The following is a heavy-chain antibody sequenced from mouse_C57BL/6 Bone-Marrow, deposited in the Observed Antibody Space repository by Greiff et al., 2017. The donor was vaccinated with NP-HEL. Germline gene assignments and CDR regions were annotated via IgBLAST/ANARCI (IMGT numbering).Heavy chain of an antibody. J-gene: IGHJ3*01. CDR2: IYPGSGNT. Sequence: QVQLQQSGAELVRPGASVKLSCKASGYTFTDYYINWVKQRPGQGLEWIARIYPGSGNTYYNEKFKGKATLTAEKSSSTAYMQLSSLTSEDSAVYFCASEGSPFAYWGQGTLVTVSA. CDR3: ASEGSPFAY. V-gene: IGHV1-76*01. CDR1: GYTFTDYY.